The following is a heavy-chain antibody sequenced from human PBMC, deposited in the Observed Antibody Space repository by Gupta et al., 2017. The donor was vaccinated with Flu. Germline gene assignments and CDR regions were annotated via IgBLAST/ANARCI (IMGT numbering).Heavy chain of an antibody. J-gene: IGHJ4*02. CDR2: ISPSATI. CDR3: ARGHWDN. Sequence: EVQLVESGGGSVQPGGSLRLSCVASGFTLSSHDMSWVRQAPGRRLEWVSFISPSATIYYGDPVRGRFTISRDKAKNSLYLQMSGLRDEDTAVYYCARGHWDNWGQGTLVTVSS. V-gene: IGHV3-48*03. CDR1: GFTLSSHD.